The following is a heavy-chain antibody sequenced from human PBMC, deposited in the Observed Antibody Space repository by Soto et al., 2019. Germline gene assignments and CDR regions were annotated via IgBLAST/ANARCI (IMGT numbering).Heavy chain of an antibody. J-gene: IGHJ2*01. V-gene: IGHV4-30-2*01. CDR1: GVSVSSGGFP. CDR3: ARVKQLVPWYFDL. Sequence: QLQLQESGSGLVKPSQTPSLTCAVSGVSVSSGGFPWSWIRQPPGKGLEWIGYIYHGETTYYNPSLKSRVTMSIDKSKNQCSLRLTSVTAADTAVYYCARVKQLVPWYFDLWGRGTVVSVSS. CDR2: IYHGETT. D-gene: IGHD6-6*01.